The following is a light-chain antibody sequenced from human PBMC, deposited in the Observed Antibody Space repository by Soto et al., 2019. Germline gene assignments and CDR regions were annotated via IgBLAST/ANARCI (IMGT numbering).Light chain of an antibody. J-gene: IGKJ4*01. Sequence: EIVLTQSPATLSLSPGERATLSCRASQSVSSSLAWYQQKPGQAPRLLIYDASNRATGIPARFSGSGSGTDFTLTISSLEPEDFAVYYCPQRYNWPPLSFGGGTKVDIK. V-gene: IGKV3-11*01. CDR2: DAS. CDR1: QSVSSS. CDR3: PQRYNWPPLS.